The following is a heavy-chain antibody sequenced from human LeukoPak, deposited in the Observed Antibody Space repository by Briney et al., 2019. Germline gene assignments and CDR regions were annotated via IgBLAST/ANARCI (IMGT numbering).Heavy chain of an antibody. CDR2: IIPFFGTT. CDR1: GGTFSSYA. Sequence: GASVKVSCKASGGTFSSYAISWVRQAPGQGLEWMGGIIPFFGTTNYAQKFQGRVTITTDDSTNTAYMEVSSLRSEDTAVYYCARDRVDCSSTTCSEYYYYYNMDVWGKGATVTVSS. J-gene: IGHJ6*03. V-gene: IGHV1-69*05. D-gene: IGHD2-2*01. CDR3: ARDRVDCSSTTCSEYYYYYNMDV.